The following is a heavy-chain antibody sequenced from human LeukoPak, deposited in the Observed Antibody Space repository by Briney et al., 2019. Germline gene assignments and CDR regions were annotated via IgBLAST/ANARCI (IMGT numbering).Heavy chain of an antibody. CDR1: GFTFSSYG. CDR3: ARGSLWLRARDGMDV. D-gene: IGHD5-12*01. V-gene: IGHV3-33*01. J-gene: IGHJ6*02. CDR2: IWYDGSNK. Sequence: PGGSLRLSCAASGFTFSSYGMHWVRQAPGKGLEWVAVIWYDGSNKYYADSVKGRFTISRDNSKNTLDLQMNSLRAEDTAAYYCARGSLWLRARDGMDVWGQGTTVTVSS.